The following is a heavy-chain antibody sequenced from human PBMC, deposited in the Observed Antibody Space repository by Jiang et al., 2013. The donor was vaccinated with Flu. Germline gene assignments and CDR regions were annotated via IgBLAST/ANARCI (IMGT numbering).Heavy chain of an antibody. Sequence: KPTQTLTLTCTFSGFSLSTSGVGXGWIRQPPGKALEWLALIYWNDDKSYSPSLKSRLTITKDTSKNQVVLTMTNMDPVDTATYYCARRVWGSSTVYFDYWGQGTLVTVSS. V-gene: IGHV2-5*01. J-gene: IGHJ4*02. CDR2: IYWNDDK. D-gene: IGHD3-16*01. CDR3: ARRVWGSSTVYFDY. CDR1: GFSLSTSGVG.